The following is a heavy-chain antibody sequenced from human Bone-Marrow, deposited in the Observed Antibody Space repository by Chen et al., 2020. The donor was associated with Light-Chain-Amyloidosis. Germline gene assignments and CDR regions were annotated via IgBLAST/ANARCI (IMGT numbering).Heavy chain of an antibody. Sequence: EVQLVESGGGLLQRGGSLRLSCAASGFAFSSYAISTISGSGGSRYYGDSVKGRLTISRDNSKTALFLQMNSLRAQDVAVYYCAKDISDDDILPDYPADAFDIWGQGTRVTVSS. CDR2: ISGSGGSR. CDR3: AKDISDDDILPDYPADAFDI. D-gene: IGHD3-9*01. V-gene: IGHV3-23*04. CDR1: GFAFSSYA. J-gene: IGHJ3*02.